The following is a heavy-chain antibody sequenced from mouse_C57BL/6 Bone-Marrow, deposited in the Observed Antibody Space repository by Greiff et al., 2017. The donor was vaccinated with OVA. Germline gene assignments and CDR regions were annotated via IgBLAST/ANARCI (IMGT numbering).Heavy chain of an antibody. CDR3: APNYYGSSLYAMDY. V-gene: IGHV1-81*01. CDR2: IYPRSGNT. CDR1: GYTFTSYG. D-gene: IGHD1-1*01. J-gene: IGHJ4*01. Sequence: QVQLKQSGAELARPGASVKLSCKASGYTFTSYGISWVKQRTGQGLEWIGEIYPRSGNTYYNEKFKGKATLAADKSSSTAYMALRSLTSEDSAVYFGAPNYYGSSLYAMDYWGQGTSVTVSS.